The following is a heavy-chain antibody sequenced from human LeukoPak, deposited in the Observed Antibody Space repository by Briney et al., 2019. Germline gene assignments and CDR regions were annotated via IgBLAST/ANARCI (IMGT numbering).Heavy chain of an antibody. Sequence: PGGSLRLSCAASGFTFSSYGMHWVRQAPGKGLGWVAVIWYDGSNKYYADSVKGRFTISRDNSKNTLYLQMNSLRAEDTAVYYCARDEVPAVAGNFRPGLIDYWGQGTLVTVSS. CDR3: ARDEVPAVAGNFRPGLIDY. D-gene: IGHD6-19*01. V-gene: IGHV3-33*01. CDR1: GFTFSSYG. J-gene: IGHJ4*02. CDR2: IWYDGSNK.